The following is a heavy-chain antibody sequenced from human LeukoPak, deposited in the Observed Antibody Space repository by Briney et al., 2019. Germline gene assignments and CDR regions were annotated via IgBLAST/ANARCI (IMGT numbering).Heavy chain of an antibody. CDR1: GYTFTSYY. CDR2: INPSGGST. V-gene: IGHV1-46*01. CDR3: AGFSGYCSSTSCYAPSDY. Sequence: ASVKVSCKASGYTFTSYYMHWVRQAPGQGLEWMGIINPSGGSTSYAQKFQGRVTMTRDTSTSTVYMELSSLRSEDTAVYYCAGFSGYCSSTSCYAPSDYWGQGTLVTVSS. J-gene: IGHJ4*02. D-gene: IGHD2-2*01.